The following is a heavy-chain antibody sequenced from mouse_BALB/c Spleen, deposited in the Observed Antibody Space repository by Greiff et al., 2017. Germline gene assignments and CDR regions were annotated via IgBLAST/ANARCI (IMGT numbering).Heavy chain of an antibody. D-gene: IGHD2-14*01. CDR3: ARAYYRSYYAMDY. V-gene: IGHV2-2*02. CDR1: GFSLTSYG. CDR2: IWSGGST. Sequence: VQLKESGPGLVQPSQSLSITCTVSGFSLTSYGVHWVRQSPGKGLEWLGVIWSGGSTDYNAAFISRLSISKDNSKSQVFFKMNSLQANDTAIYYCARAYYRSYYAMDYWGQGTSVTVSS. J-gene: IGHJ4*01.